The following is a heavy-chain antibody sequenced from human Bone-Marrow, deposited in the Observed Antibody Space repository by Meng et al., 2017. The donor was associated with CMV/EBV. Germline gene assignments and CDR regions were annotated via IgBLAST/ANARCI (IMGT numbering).Heavy chain of an antibody. CDR1: GFTFSSYW. Sequence: GGSLRLSCAASGFTFSSYWMHWVRQAPGKGLVWVSRINSDGSSTSYADSVKGRFTISRDDAENSLYLEMNSLRPEDTALYYCVKDIGNYYGSGTYYGPFAMDVWGQGTSVTVSS. V-gene: IGHV3-74*01. J-gene: IGHJ6*02. CDR2: INSDGSST. D-gene: IGHD3-10*01. CDR3: VKDIGNYYGSGTYYGPFAMDV.